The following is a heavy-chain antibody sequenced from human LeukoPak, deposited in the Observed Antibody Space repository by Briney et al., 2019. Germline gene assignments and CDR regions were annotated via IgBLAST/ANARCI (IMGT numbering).Heavy chain of an antibody. V-gene: IGHV1-2*02. J-gene: IGHJ6*02. CDR3: ARIYPDLYYYYYGMDV. D-gene: IGHD1-14*01. CDR1: GYTFTGYY. CDR2: INPNSGGT. Sequence: ASVKVSCKASGYTFTGYYMHWVRQAPGQGLEWMGWINPNSGGTNYAQKFQGRVTMTRDTSISTADMELSRLRSDDTAVYYCARIYPDLYYYYYGMDVWGQGTTVTVSS.